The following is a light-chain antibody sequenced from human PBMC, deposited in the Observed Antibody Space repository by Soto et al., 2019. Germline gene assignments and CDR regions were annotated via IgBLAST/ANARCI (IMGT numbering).Light chain of an antibody. CDR3: QQYGSSPLLT. J-gene: IGKJ4*01. CDR2: GAS. V-gene: IGKV3-20*01. CDR1: QSVNKNY. Sequence: ILLTQSPGTLSLSPGERATLSCRASQSVNKNYLAWYQQKPGQAPRLLIYGASSRATGIPDRFSGSGSGTDFTLTISRLEPEDFAVYYCQQYGSSPLLTFGGGTKVDI.